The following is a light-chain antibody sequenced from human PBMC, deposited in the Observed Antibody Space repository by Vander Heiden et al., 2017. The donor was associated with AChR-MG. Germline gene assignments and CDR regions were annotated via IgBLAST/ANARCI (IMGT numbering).Light chain of an antibody. CDR1: SSNIGAGYA. CDR2: GNS. Sequence: QSVLTQPPSVSGAPGQRVTISCTGSSSNIGAGYAVHCYQQVPGTAPKLLIYGNSNRPSGVPDRFSGSKSGTSASLAITGLQAEDEADYYCQSYDSSLSGFVFGGGTKLTVL. CDR3: QSYDSSLSGFV. V-gene: IGLV1-40*01. J-gene: IGLJ2*01.